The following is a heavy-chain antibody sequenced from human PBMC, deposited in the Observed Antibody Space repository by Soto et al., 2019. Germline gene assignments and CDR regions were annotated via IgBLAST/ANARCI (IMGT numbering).Heavy chain of an antibody. CDR2: IIPIFGTA. CDR1: GGTFSSYA. D-gene: IGHD6-6*01. J-gene: IGHJ6*02. V-gene: IGHV1-69*13. CDR3: ARDLYSSSRAAYYYGMDV. Sequence: VKVSCKASGGTFSSYAISWVRQAPGQGLEWMGGIIPIFGTANYAQKFQGRVTITADESTSTAYMELSSLRSEDTAVYYCARDLYSSSRAAYYYGMDVWGQGTTVTVSS.